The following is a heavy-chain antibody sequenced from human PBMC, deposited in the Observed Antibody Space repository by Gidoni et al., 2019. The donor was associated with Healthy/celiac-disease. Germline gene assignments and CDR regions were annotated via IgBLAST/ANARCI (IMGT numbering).Heavy chain of an antibody. CDR2: ISSSSSTI. CDR1: GFTSSSYS. V-gene: IGHV3-48*02. J-gene: IGHJ4*02. D-gene: IGHD6-13*01. CDR3: ATDVDEYSSSWPTFDY. Sequence: EVQLVESGGGLVQPGGSLTLACAASGFTSSSYSMNWVRQAPGKGLEWVSYISSSSSTIYYADSVKGRFTISRDNAKNSLYLQMNSLRDEDTAVYYCATDVDEYSSSWPTFDYWGQGTLVTVSS.